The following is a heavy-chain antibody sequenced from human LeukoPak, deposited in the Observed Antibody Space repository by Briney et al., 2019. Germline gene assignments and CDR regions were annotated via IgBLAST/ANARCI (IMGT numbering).Heavy chain of an antibody. CDR3: ARGPFATVTTDIDY. Sequence: ASETLSLTCAVYGGSFSGYYWSWIRQPPGKGLEWIGEINHSGSNNYNPSLKSRATISVDTYKTQFSLKLSPVTAAGTAVYYCARGPFATVTTDIDYWGQGTLVTVSS. V-gene: IGHV4-34*01. J-gene: IGHJ4*02. CDR1: GGSFSGYY. D-gene: IGHD4-17*01. CDR2: INHSGSN.